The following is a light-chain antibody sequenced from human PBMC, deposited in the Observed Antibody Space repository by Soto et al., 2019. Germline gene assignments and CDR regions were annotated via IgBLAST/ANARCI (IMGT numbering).Light chain of an antibody. CDR2: GAS. CDR1: QSVSSN. Sequence: EIVMTQSPATRSVSPGERATLSCRASQSVSSNLAWYQQKPGQPLRLLIYGASTRATGIPARFSGSGSGTEFTLSISSLQSEDFAVYHCQQYNNWPRTFGGGTKVEIK. CDR3: QQYNNWPRT. J-gene: IGKJ4*01. V-gene: IGKV3-15*01.